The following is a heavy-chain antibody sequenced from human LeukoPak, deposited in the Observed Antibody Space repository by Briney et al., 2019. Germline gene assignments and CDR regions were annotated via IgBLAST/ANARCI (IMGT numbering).Heavy chain of an antibody. CDR1: GFTVSSNY. J-gene: IGHJ3*02. CDR2: IYSGGST. CDR3: ARAPGPGAFDI. Sequence: GGSLRLSCAASGFTVSSNYMSWVRQAPGKGLEWVSVIYSGGSTYYADSVKGRFTISGHNSKNTLYLQMNSLRAKDTAVYYCARAPGPGAFDIWGQGTMVTVSS. V-gene: IGHV3-53*04.